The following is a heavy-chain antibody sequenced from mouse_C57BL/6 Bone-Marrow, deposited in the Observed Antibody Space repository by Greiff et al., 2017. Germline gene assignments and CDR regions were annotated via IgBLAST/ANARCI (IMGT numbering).Heavy chain of an antibody. CDR3: ARLGAQGEVDY. CDR2: IDPNRGGT. CDR1: GFNIKDDY. Sequence: VQLQQSGAELVRPGASVRLSCTASGFNIKDDYMHWVKQRPEQGLEWIGWIDPNRGGTKYTEKFKSKATLTVDKPSSTAYMQLSSLTSADSAVYYCARLGAQGEVDYWDQGTTLP. D-gene: IGHD3-3*01. V-gene: IGHV1-72*01. J-gene: IGHJ2*01.